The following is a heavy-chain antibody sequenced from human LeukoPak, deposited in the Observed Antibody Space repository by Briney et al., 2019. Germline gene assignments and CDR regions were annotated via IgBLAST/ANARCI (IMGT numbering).Heavy chain of an antibody. J-gene: IGHJ6*03. Sequence: SETLSLTCAVYGGSFSGYYWSWIRQPPGKGLEWIGEINHSGSTNYNPSLKSRVTISVDTSKNQFSLKLSSVTAADTAVYYCARLVVPAGGPGYYYYMDVWGKGTTVTVSS. D-gene: IGHD2-2*01. V-gene: IGHV4-34*01. CDR1: GGSFSGYY. CDR2: INHSGST. CDR3: ARLVVPAGGPGYYYYMDV.